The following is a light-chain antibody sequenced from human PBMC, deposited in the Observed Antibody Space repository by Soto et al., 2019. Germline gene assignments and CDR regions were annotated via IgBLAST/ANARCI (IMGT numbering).Light chain of an antibody. V-gene: IGKV3-20*01. CDR2: GAS. J-gene: IGKJ1*01. Sequence: EIVLTQSPGTLSLSPGERATLSCRASQSVSNNYLAWYHQKPGRAPRLVISGASSRATGIPDRFSGSGSGKDFTLTISRLEAEDFAAYCCQQYSTTPLTFGQGTTVEFK. CDR1: QSVSNNY. CDR3: QQYSTTPLT.